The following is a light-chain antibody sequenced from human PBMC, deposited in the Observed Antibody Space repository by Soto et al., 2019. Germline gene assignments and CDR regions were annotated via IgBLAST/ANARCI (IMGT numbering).Light chain of an antibody. J-gene: IGKJ4*01. Sequence: EIVLTQSPGTLSLSPRERATLSCRASQSVSSSYLAWYQQKPGQAPRLLIYGASSRATSIPDMFSGSGSGTDFTLTISRLEPEDFAVYYCEQDGSSPTFGGGTKVEIK. CDR1: QSVSSSY. CDR2: GAS. CDR3: EQDGSSPT. V-gene: IGKV3-20*01.